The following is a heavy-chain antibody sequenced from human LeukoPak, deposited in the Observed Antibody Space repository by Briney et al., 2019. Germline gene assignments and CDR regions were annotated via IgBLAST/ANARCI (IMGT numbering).Heavy chain of an antibody. V-gene: IGHV1-8*01. CDR2: MNPKSGNS. J-gene: IGHJ1*01. CDR1: GYTFSSFD. CDR3: VDPDR. Sequence: ASVKVSCKASGYTFSSFDINWVRQAPGQGLEWMGWMNPKSGNSGYAQKFQGRVTMTRNTSIATAYMEASNLRFDDTAVYYCVDPDRWGQGTLVTVSS. D-gene: IGHD3-22*01.